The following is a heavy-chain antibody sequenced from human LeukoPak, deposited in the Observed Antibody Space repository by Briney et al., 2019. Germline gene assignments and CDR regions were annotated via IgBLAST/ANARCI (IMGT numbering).Heavy chain of an antibody. CDR2: FYYSGST. D-gene: IGHD3-10*01. J-gene: IGHJ4*02. CDR1: GGSISSRPYC. V-gene: IGHV4-39*07. CDR3: AREKLRSFDS. Sequence: SETLSLTCTVSGGSISSRPYCWGWIRQPPGKGLEWLGSFYYSGSTYYNPSLKSRVTISIDTSKNQFSLKMNSVTAADTAVYYCAREKLRSFDSWGQGTLVTVSS.